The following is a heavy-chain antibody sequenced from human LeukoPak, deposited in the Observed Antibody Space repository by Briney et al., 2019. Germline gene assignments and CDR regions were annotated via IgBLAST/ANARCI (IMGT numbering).Heavy chain of an antibody. CDR2: TYYRSKWYN. CDR1: GDSVSSNSAA. Sequence: SQTLSLTCAISGDSVSSNSAAWNWIRQSPSRGLKWLGRTYYRSKWYNDYAVSVKSRITINPDTSKNQFSLQLNSVTPEDTAVYYCARDYRQGYYVWGSYRPGYFDYWGQGTLVTVSS. J-gene: IGHJ4*02. D-gene: IGHD3-16*02. CDR3: ARDYRQGYYVWGSYRPGYFDY. V-gene: IGHV6-1*01.